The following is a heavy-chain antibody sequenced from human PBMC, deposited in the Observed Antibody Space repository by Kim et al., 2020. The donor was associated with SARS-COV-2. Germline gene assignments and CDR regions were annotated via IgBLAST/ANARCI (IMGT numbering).Heavy chain of an antibody. J-gene: IGHJ4*02. V-gene: IGHV3-23*01. Sequence: GGSLRLSCAASGFTFSNYIMSWVRQAPGKGLEWVSVISSTGNTYYADSVKGRFSISRDNSENTVYLQMNYLRAEDTALYYCAKDFSLAPAYWGQGTLVTVSS. CDR1: GFTFSNYI. CDR2: ISSTGNT. CDR3: AKDFSLAPAY.